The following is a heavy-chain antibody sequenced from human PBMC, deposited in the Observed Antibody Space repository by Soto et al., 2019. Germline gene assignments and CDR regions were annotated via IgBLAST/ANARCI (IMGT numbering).Heavy chain of an antibody. D-gene: IGHD3-22*01. CDR2: ISSSSSYI. J-gene: IGHJ4*02. Sequence: GGSLRLSCAASGFTFSSYAMSWVRQAPGKGLEWVSSISSSSSYIYYADSVKGRFTISRDNAKNSLYLQMNSLRAEDTAVYYCARVMYYYDSSGYPYWGQGTLVTVSS. CDR1: GFTFSSYA. V-gene: IGHV3-21*01. CDR3: ARVMYYYDSSGYPY.